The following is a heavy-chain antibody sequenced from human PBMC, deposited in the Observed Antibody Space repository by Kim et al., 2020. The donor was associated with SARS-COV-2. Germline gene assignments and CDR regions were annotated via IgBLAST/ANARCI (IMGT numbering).Heavy chain of an antibody. CDR2: INGGSGST. J-gene: IGHJ4*02. CDR1: GYTFIRYT. V-gene: IGHV1-3*01. Sequence: SVKVSCKASGYTFIRYTIHWVRQAPGQRLEWMGWINGGSGSTKYSQKFQERVAISRDTSANTTYMELTSLRSEDTAIYYCARVTGFCSTSTCYIRVDDWGKGTLVAVSS. D-gene: IGHD2-2*01. CDR3: ARVTGFCSTSTCYIRVDD.